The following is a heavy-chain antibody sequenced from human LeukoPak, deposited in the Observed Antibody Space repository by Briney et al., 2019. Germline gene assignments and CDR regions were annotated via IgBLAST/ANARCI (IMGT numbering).Heavy chain of an antibody. Sequence: ASVKVSCKASGGTFSSYAISWVRQAPGQGLEWMGWISAYNGNTNYAQKLQGRVTMTTDTSTSTAYMELRSLRSDDTAVYYCASTDYYDSSGYNYWGQGTLVTVSS. CDR3: ASTDYYDSSGYNY. V-gene: IGHV1-18*01. D-gene: IGHD3-22*01. CDR2: ISAYNGNT. J-gene: IGHJ4*02. CDR1: GGTFSSYA.